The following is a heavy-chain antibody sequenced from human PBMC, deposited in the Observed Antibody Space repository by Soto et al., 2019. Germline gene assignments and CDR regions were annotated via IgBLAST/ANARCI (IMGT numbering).Heavy chain of an antibody. Sequence: GGSLRLSCAASGITFSSYAMHWVRQAPGKGLEWVAVISYDGSNKYYADSVKGRFTISRDNSKNTLYLQMNSLRAEDTAVYYCARDQLRFLEWLSDYYYGMDVWGQGTTVTVSS. CDR3: ARDQLRFLEWLSDYYYGMDV. D-gene: IGHD3-3*01. CDR1: GITFSSYA. V-gene: IGHV3-30-3*01. CDR2: ISYDGSNK. J-gene: IGHJ6*02.